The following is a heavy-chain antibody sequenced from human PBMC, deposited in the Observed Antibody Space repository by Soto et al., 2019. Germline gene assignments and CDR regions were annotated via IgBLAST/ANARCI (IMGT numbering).Heavy chain of an antibody. CDR3: AREHTLYDYIWGSSFDS. J-gene: IGHJ4*02. Sequence: QVQLVESGGGVVQPGRSLRLSCAASGFTFSSYGMHWVRQAPGKGLEWVAVIWYDGSNKYYADSVKGRFTISRDNSKNTLYLQMNSLRAEDTAVYYCAREHTLYDYIWGSSFDSWGQGTLVTVSS. CDR2: IWYDGSNK. D-gene: IGHD3-16*01. V-gene: IGHV3-33*01. CDR1: GFTFSSYG.